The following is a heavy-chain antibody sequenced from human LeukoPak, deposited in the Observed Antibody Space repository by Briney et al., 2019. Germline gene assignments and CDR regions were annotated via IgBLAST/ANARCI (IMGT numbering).Heavy chain of an antibody. Sequence: GGSLRLSCAASGFTFNIYVMTWVRQAPGKGLEWVSGISGSGGSTYYADSVKGRFTISRDNSKNTVYLQMNSLRAEDTAIYYCANVRSTSCKYCFEYWGQGTLVTVSS. CDR3: ANVRSTSCKYCFEY. CDR1: GFTFNIYV. D-gene: IGHD2-2*01. J-gene: IGHJ4*02. V-gene: IGHV3-23*01. CDR2: ISGSGGST.